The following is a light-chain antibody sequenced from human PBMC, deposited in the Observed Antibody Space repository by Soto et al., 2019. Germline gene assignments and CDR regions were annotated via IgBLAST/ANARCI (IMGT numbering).Light chain of an antibody. CDR1: QSVSSSY. J-gene: IGKJ1*01. V-gene: IGKV3-20*01. CDR3: HQYGSSRWT. Sequence: EVVLTQSPGTLSLSPGERTTLSCRASQSVSSSYLAWYQQKPGQAPRLLIYAASSRATGIPDRFSGSGSGTDFTLTISRLEPEDFAVYYCHQYGSSRWTFGQGTKVEI. CDR2: AAS.